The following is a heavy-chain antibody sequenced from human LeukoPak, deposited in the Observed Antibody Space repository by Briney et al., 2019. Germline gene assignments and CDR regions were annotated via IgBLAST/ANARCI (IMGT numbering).Heavy chain of an antibody. V-gene: IGHV3-49*04. CDR2: IRSKAYGGTT. Sequence: PGGSLRLSCTASGFTFGDYAMSWVRQAPGKGLEWVGFIRSKAYGGTTEYAVSVKGRFTISRDDSKSIAYLQMNSLKTEDTAVYYCTRHYGDYVCFDYWGQGTLVTVSS. CDR1: GFTFGDYA. CDR3: TRHYGDYVCFDY. D-gene: IGHD4-17*01. J-gene: IGHJ4*02.